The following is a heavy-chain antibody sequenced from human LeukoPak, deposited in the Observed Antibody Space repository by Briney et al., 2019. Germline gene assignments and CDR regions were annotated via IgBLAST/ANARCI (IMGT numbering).Heavy chain of an antibody. CDR1: GGTFSSYA. CDR2: IIPIFGTA. CDR3: ARLKDPNQALDAFDI. D-gene: IGHD1-14*01. V-gene: IGHV1-69*05. Sequence: ASVKVTCRASGGTFSSYAISWVRQAPGQGLEWMGGIIPIFGTANYAQKFQGRVTITTDESTSTAYMELSSLRSEDTAVYYCARLKDPNQALDAFDIWGQGTMVTVSS. J-gene: IGHJ3*02.